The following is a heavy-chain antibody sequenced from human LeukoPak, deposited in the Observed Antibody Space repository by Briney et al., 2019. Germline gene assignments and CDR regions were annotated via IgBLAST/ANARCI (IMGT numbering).Heavy chain of an antibody. CDR2: ISWTSDYI. Sequence: GGSLRLSCAASGFTFNTYSMTWVRQAPGKGLEWVSSISWTSDYIYYADSVKGRFTISRDNAMNSLYLQMNSLRAEDTAVYYCARVVVTSPYGLDVWGQGTTVTVSS. J-gene: IGHJ6*02. V-gene: IGHV3-21*01. CDR1: GFTFNTYS. D-gene: IGHD2-15*01. CDR3: ARVVVTSPYGLDV.